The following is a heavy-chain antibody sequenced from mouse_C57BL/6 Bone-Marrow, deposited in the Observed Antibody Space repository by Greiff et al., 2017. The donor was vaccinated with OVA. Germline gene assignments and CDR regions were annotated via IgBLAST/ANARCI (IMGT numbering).Heavy chain of an antibody. CDR2: ISNGGGST. CDR3: ARWYYYGSSGYAMDY. V-gene: IGHV5-12*01. CDR1: GFTFSDYY. D-gene: IGHD1-1*01. Sequence: EVQLVKSGGGLVQPGGSLKLSCAASGFTFSDYYMYWVRQTPEKRLEWVAYISNGGGSTYYPDTVKGRFTISRDNAKNTLYLQMSRLKSEDTAMYYCARWYYYGSSGYAMDYWGQGTSVTVSS. J-gene: IGHJ4*01.